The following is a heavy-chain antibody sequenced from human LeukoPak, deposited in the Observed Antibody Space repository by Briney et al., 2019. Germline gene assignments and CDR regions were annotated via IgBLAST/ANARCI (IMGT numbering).Heavy chain of an antibody. CDR2: IYYSGST. V-gene: IGHV4-59*01. J-gene: IGHJ6*02. CDR3: ARDRGDIVVVPAAPPNNREYYYYYYGMDV. D-gene: IGHD2-2*01. CDR1: GCSISSYY. Sequence: AETLSLTCTVSGCSISSYYWSWIRQPPGKGLEWIGYIYYSGSTNYNPSLKRRVTISVDTSKNQFSLKLSSVTAADTAVYYCARDRGDIVVVPAAPPNNREYYYYYYGMDVWGQGTTVTVSS.